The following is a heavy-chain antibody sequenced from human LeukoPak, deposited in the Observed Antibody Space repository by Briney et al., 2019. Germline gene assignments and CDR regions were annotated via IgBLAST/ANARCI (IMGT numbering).Heavy chain of an antibody. V-gene: IGHV3-7*01. CDR2: IKQDGNEK. J-gene: IGHJ6*02. D-gene: IGHD3-10*01. CDR1: GFTFSSYA. CDR3: ATTMVRGVMVYYYYGMDV. Sequence: GGSLRLSCAASGFTFSSYAMSWVRQAPGKGLEWVANIKQDGNEKYYVDSVKGRFTISRVNAKNSLYLQMDSLRAEDTAVYYCATTMVRGVMVYYYYGMDVWGQGTTVTVSS.